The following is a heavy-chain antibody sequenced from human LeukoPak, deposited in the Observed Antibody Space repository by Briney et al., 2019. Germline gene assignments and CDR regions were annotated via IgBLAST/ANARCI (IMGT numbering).Heavy chain of an antibody. CDR3: ARGLRSSGYYSPPYDAFDI. CDR1: GYTFTSYA. Sequence: ASVKVSCKASGYTFTSYAMNWVRQAPGQGLEWMGWINTNTGNPTYAQGFTGRFVFSLDTSVSTAYLQISSLKAEDTAVYYCARGLRSSGYYSPPYDAFDIWGQGTVVTVSS. CDR2: INTNTGNP. D-gene: IGHD3-22*01. V-gene: IGHV7-4-1*02. J-gene: IGHJ3*02.